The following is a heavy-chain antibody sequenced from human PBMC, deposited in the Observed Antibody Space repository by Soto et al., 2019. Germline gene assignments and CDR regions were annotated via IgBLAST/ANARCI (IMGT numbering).Heavy chain of an antibody. CDR1: GFSFSNYA. D-gene: IGHD5-18*01. Sequence: EVQLLESGGGLVQPGGSLRLSCAASGFSFSNYAMSWVRQAPGKGLEWVSYISNTGGRTNYADSVKGRFTISRDTSKKTLYLQMKNLGGKDPAIYYCAKSGYTTSNWFDSWGQGTRVTVSS. V-gene: IGHV3-23*01. CDR2: ISNTGGRT. J-gene: IGHJ5*01. CDR3: AKSGYTTSNWFDS.